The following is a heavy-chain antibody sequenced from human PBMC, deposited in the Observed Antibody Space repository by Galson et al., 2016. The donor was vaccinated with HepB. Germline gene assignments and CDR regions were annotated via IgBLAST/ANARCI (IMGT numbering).Heavy chain of an antibody. CDR3: ARGFGSIWYYFDH. J-gene: IGHJ4*02. CDR2: IYGSGST. V-gene: IGHV4-4*07. CDR1: SGSMKDFY. D-gene: IGHD3-10*01. Sequence: ETLSLTCSVSSGSMKDFYWTYIRQSAGKGLEWIGRIYGSGSTDFNPSLKSRVAMSLDTSTNQFSLKLASVTAADTAVYYCARGFGSIWYYFDHWDQGVMVTVSS.